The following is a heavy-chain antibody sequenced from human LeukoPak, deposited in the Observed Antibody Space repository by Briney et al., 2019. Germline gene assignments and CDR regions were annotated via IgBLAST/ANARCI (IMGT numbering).Heavy chain of an antibody. D-gene: IGHD6-19*01. Sequence: SETLSLTCTASDGSINSDFWTWIRQPSGKGLEWIGYIRYSGRTSYNPPLKSRVSISLDTSKNLFSLKLRSVTTADTALYYCARIPDVSGWPFDYWGQGTLVTVSS. J-gene: IGHJ4*02. CDR2: IRYSGRT. V-gene: IGHV4-59*01. CDR3: ARIPDVSGWPFDY. CDR1: DGSINSDF.